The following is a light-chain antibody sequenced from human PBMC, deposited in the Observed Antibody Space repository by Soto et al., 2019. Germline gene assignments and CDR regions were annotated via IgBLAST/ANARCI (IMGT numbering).Light chain of an antibody. CDR2: DAS. CDR3: QQRSNWLT. V-gene: IGKV3-11*01. CDR1: QSVSSY. J-gene: IGKJ4*01. Sequence: EIVLTQSPATLSLSPGERATLSCRASQSVSSYLAWYQQKPGQAPRLLIYDASNRATGIPARFSGSGSGTDFTLTISSLGPEDVAVCYCQQRSNWLTFGGGTKGEIK.